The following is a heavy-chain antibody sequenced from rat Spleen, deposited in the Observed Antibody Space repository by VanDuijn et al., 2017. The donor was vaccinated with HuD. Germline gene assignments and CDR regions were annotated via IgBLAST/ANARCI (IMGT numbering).Heavy chain of an antibody. CDR2: ISYDGGST. Sequence: EVQLVESGGGLVQPGRSMKLSCSASGFTFSDYGMAWVFQAPTKGLEWVASISYDGGSTYYRDSVKGRFTISRDNAKSTLYLQMDSLRSEDTATYYCTTGSWNYFDYWGQGVMVTVSS. J-gene: IGHJ2*01. D-gene: IGHD5-1*01. CDR3: TTGSWNYFDY. V-gene: IGHV5-20*01. CDR1: GFTFSDYG.